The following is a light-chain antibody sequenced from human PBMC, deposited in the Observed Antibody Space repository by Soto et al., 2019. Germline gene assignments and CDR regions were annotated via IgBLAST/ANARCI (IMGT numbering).Light chain of an antibody. CDR2: CNT. CDR1: SSYIGAGYD. V-gene: IGLV1-40*01. J-gene: IGLJ1*01. Sequence: QSVLTQPPSVSGAPGQRVTISCTGSSSYIGAGYDVHWYQQLPGAAPKLLFYCNTNRPSGVPDRLSGSKSGTSASLAITGLQADDEADYYCQSYDSSRSGYVFGTGTKLTVL. CDR3: QSYDSSRSGYV.